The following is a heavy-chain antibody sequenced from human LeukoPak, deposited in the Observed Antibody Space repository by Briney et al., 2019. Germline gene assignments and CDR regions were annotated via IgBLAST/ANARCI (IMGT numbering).Heavy chain of an antibody. Sequence: GGSLRLSCAASGFTFGIYSMNWVRQAPGKGLEWVSVIYSGGSTYYADSVKGRFTISRDNSKNTLYLQMNSLRAEDTAVYYCARLLRTRTIINWGQGTLVTVSS. J-gene: IGHJ4*02. V-gene: IGHV3-53*01. D-gene: IGHD3-10*01. CDR2: IYSGGST. CDR3: ARLLRTRTIIN. CDR1: GFTFGIYS.